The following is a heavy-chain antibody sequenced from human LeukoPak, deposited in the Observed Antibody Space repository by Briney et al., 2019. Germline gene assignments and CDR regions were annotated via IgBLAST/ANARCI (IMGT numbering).Heavy chain of an antibody. CDR2: ISWNSGSI. CDR3: AKVRYCSSISCRGYSYYGMDV. J-gene: IGHJ6*02. D-gene: IGHD2-2*01. Sequence: GGSLRLSCAASGFTFDDYAMHWVRQAPGKGLEWVSGISWNSGSIGYADSVKGRFTISRDNAKNSLHLQMNSLRAEDSAVYYCAKVRYCSSISCRGYSYYGMDVWGQGTTVTVSS. V-gene: IGHV3-9*01. CDR1: GFTFDDYA.